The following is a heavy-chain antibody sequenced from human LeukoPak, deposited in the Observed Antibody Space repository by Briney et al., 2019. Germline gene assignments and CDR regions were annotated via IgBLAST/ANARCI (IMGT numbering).Heavy chain of an antibody. CDR2: IYPGDSDT. V-gene: IGHV5-51*01. CDR3: ARLRDYYGSGTYASGFDY. CDR1: GYSFTSYW. D-gene: IGHD3-10*01. J-gene: IGHJ4*02. Sequence: GESLKISCKGSGYSFTSYWIGWVRQMPGKGLEWMGIIYPGDSDTRYSPSFQGQVTISADKSISTAYLQWSSLKASDTAMYYCARLRDYYGSGTYASGFDYWGQGTLVTVSS.